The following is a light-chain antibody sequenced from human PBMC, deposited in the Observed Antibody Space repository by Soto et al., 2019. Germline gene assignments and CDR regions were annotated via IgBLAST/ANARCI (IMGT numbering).Light chain of an antibody. CDR1: SSNIGSNA. V-gene: IGLV1-44*01. Sequence: QSVLTQSPSASGTPGQRVTISCSGSSSNIGSNAVNWYQQFPGTAPKLLFFRDSQRPSGVPDRFSGSKSGTSASLAISGLQSEDEADYYCAAWDDNLKGVMFGGGTKVTVL. CDR2: RDS. J-gene: IGLJ3*02. CDR3: AAWDDNLKGVM.